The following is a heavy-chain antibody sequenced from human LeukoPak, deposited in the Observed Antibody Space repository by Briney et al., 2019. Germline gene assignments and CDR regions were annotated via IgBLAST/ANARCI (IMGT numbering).Heavy chain of an antibody. CDR1: GYSFTTYG. Sequence: ASVKVSCTASGYSFTTYGLSWVRQAPGQGLEWMGWISAYNGNTIYAQKLQGRVTMTTDTSTKTAYMELRSLSSDDTAVYYCARTPQHDSPDYWGQGTLVTVSS. J-gene: IGHJ4*02. D-gene: IGHD2-15*01. CDR3: ARTPQHDSPDY. CDR2: ISAYNGNT. V-gene: IGHV1-18*01.